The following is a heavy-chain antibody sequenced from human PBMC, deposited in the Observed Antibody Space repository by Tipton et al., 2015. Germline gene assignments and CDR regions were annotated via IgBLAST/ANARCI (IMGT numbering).Heavy chain of an antibody. J-gene: IGHJ4*02. Sequence: TLSLTCTVSGGSISHYYWSWIRQPPGKGLEWIGYTFSGGSTNYNPSLKSRVTISLDTSKNQFNLNLSSVTAADRAVYYCASSNYYDTCWYWGQGSLVTVSS. CDR1: GGSISHYY. CDR3: ASSNYYDTCWY. V-gene: IGHV4-59*08. D-gene: IGHD3-22*01. CDR2: TFSGGST.